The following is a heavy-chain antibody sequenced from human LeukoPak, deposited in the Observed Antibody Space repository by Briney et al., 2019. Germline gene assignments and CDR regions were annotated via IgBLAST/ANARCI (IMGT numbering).Heavy chain of an antibody. D-gene: IGHD2-15*01. Sequence: PGGSLRPSCEASGLTLSTYWIHWVRQGPGKGREWVSRINGDGSSTSYADSVKGRFTISRDNAKSTIYLQMNSLTAEDTAVYHCARAFCPGGSCYGRFDYWGQGTLVTVSS. CDR2: INGDGSST. CDR3: ARAFCPGGSCYGRFDY. V-gene: IGHV3-74*01. CDR1: GLTLSTYW. J-gene: IGHJ4*02.